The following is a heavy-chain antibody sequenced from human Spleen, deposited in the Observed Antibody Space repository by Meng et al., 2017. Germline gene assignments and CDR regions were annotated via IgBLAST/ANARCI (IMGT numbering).Heavy chain of an antibody. CDR2: IYHGGDT. V-gene: IGHV4-4*02. J-gene: IGHJ4*02. D-gene: IGHD6-19*01. CDR1: GGSISSIDW. CDR3: ASWIYSCGWQ. Sequence: HLEESGRGLEKPSGTLSLTCGVSGGSISSIDWWSWVRQPPGKGLEWIGEIYHGGDTNYNPSLKSRVTIAIDRSKNQFSLKLSSVTAADTAVYYCASWIYSCGWQWGQGTLVTVSS.